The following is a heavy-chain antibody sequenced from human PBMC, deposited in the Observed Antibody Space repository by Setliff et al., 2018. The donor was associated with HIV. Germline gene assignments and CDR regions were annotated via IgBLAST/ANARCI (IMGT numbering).Heavy chain of an antibody. V-gene: IGHV4-34*01. J-gene: IGHJ4*02. CDR3: ATVIGWNDATDC. CDR2: INHSGTT. Sequence: GSLRLSCAASGFTFSSYSMNWVRQPPGKGLEWIGEINHSGTTNYNPSLKSRVIMSIDTSKNQFSLKLTSVTAADTAVYYCATVIGWNDATDCWGQGTLVTVSS. CDR1: GFTFSSYS. D-gene: IGHD1-1*01.